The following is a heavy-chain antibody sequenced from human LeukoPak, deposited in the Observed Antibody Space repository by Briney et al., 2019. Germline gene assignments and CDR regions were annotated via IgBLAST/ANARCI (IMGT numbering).Heavy chain of an antibody. CDR3: ARDQLREIVVVPAAMDY. D-gene: IGHD2-2*01. CDR1: GFTFSSYS. J-gene: IGHJ4*02. CDR2: ISSSSSYI. V-gene: IGHV3-21*01. Sequence: GGSLRLSCAASGFTFSSYSMNWVRQAPGKGLEWVSSISSSSSYIYYADSVKGRFTISRDNAKNSLYLQMNSLRAEDTAVYYCARDQLREIVVVPAAMDYWGQGTLVTVSS.